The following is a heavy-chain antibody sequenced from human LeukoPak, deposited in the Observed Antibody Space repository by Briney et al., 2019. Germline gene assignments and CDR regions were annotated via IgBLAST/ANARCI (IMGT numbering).Heavy chain of an antibody. Sequence: SETLSLTCAVYGGSFSGYYWSWIRQPPGKGLEWIGEINHSGSTNYNPSLKSRVTISVDTSKNQFSLKLSSVTAANTAVYYCAREQRWLHKFDYWGQGTLVTVSS. J-gene: IGHJ4*02. D-gene: IGHD5-24*01. CDR1: GGSFSGYY. V-gene: IGHV4-34*01. CDR3: AREQRWLHKFDY. CDR2: INHSGST.